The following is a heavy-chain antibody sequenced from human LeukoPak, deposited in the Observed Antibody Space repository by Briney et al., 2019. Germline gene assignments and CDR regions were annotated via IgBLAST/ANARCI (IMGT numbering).Heavy chain of an antibody. J-gene: IGHJ3*02. V-gene: IGHV3-23*01. Sequence: LGGSLRLSCAASGFTFSSYAMSWVRQAPGKGLEWVSAISGSGGSTYYADSVKGRFTISRDNSKNTLYLQMNSLRAEDTAVYYCTHSSGWIHDAFDIWGQGTMVTVSS. CDR2: ISGSGGST. CDR3: THSSGWIHDAFDI. CDR1: GFTFSSYA. D-gene: IGHD6-19*01.